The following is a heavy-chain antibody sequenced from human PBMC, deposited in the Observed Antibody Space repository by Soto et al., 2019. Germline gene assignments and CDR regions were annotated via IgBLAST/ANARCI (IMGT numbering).Heavy chain of an antibody. V-gene: IGHV1-3*01. Sequence: GASVKVSCKASGYTFTSYAMHWVRQAPGQRLEWMGWINAGNGNTKYSQKFQGRVTITRGTSASTAYMELSSLRSEDTAAYYCARDKAGWYYFDYWGQGTLVTVSS. D-gene: IGHD6-19*01. CDR2: INAGNGNT. J-gene: IGHJ4*02. CDR1: GYTFTSYA. CDR3: ARDKAGWYYFDY.